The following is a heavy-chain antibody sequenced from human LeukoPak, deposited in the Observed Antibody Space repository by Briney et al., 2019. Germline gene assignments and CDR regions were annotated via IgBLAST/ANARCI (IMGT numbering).Heavy chain of an antibody. Sequence: SETPSLTCTVSGGSISSYYWSWIRQPPGKGLEWIGYIYYSGSTNYNPSLKSRVTISVDTSKNQFSLKLSSVTAADTAVYYCAREGGITMVRANWFDPWGQGTLVTVSS. D-gene: IGHD3-10*01. CDR1: GGSISSYY. J-gene: IGHJ5*02. CDR3: AREGGITMVRANWFDP. CDR2: IYYSGST. V-gene: IGHV4-59*12.